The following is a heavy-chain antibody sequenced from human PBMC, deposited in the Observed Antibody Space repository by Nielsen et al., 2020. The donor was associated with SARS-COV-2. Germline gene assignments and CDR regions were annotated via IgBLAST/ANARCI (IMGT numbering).Heavy chain of an antibody. Sequence: SETLSLTCAVYGGSFSGYYWSWIRQPPGKGLEWIGEINHSGSTNYNPSLKSRVTISVDTSKNQFSLKLSSVTAADTAVYYCARGRGYDYSNYGWFDPWGQGTLVTVSS. CDR1: GGSFSGYY. CDR3: ARGRGYDYSNYGWFDP. J-gene: IGHJ5*02. D-gene: IGHD4-11*01. V-gene: IGHV4-34*01. CDR2: INHSGST.